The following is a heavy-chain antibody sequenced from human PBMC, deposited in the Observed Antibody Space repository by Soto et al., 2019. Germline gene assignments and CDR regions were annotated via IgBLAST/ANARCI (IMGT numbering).Heavy chain of an antibody. CDR3: VRVPDY. J-gene: IGHJ4*02. V-gene: IGHV4-30-2*01. Sequence: SETLSLTCTVSGGSTSCYYWTWIRQPPGKGLDWIGYIYHSGSTYYNPSLKSRVTISVDRSKNQFSLKLSSVTAADTAVYYCVRVPDYWGQGTLVTVS. CDR2: IYHSGST. CDR1: GGSTSCYY.